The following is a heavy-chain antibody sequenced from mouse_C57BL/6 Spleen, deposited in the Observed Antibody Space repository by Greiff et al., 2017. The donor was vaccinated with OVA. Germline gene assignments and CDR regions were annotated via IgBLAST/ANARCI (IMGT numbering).Heavy chain of an antibody. CDR1: GYAFTNYL. D-gene: IGHD2-4*01. CDR3: ARDYDYDGAMDY. V-gene: IGHV1-54*01. CDR2: INPGSGGT. J-gene: IGHJ4*01. Sequence: VQLQQSGAELVRPGTSVKVSCKASGYAFTNYLIEWVKQRPGQGLEWIGVINPGSGGTNNNEKFKGKATLTADKSSSTAYMQLSSLTSEDSAVYFCARDYDYDGAMDYWGQGTSVTVSS.